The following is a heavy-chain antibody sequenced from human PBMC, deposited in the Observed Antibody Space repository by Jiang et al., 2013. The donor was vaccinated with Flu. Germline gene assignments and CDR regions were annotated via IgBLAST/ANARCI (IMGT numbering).Heavy chain of an antibody. J-gene: IGHJ5*02. D-gene: IGHD3-16*01. V-gene: IGHV4-59*08. CDR2: IYYSGGT. CDR1: GGSVSGYY. Sequence: GSGLVKPSETLSLTCAVSGGSVSGYYWSWIRQPPGKGLEWIGYIYYSGGTNYNPSLKSRVTISVDTSKNQFSLKLSSVTAADTAVYCCARQPTDYLNWFDPWGQGTLVSVSS. CDR3: ARQPTDYLNWFDP.